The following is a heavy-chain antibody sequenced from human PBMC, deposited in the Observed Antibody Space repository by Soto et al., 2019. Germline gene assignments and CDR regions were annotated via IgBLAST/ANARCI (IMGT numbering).Heavy chain of an antibody. Sequence: LRLSCAASGFTFSSYAMSWVRQAPGKGLEWVSAISGSGGSTYYADSVKGRFTISRDNSKNTLYLQMNSLRAEDTAVYYCAMLEYDFWSVYCTTHKRWGQGTLVTVSS. CDR3: AMLEYDFWSVYCTTHKR. J-gene: IGHJ4*02. CDR1: GFTFSSYA. CDR2: ISGSGGST. D-gene: IGHD3-3*01. V-gene: IGHV3-23*01.